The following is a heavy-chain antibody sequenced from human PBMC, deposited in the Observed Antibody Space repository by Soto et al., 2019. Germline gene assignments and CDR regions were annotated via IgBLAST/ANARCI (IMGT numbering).Heavy chain of an antibody. D-gene: IGHD1-26*01. CDR3: AKVPLKYSGSYFDY. J-gene: IGHJ4*02. Sequence: EVQVLDSGGGLVQPGGSLRLSCAASGFTFSTYPMSWVRQAPGKGLEWVSIISGSGGNTDYADSVKGRFTMSRDNSKNTVYLQMNSLRAEDTAVYNCAKVPLKYSGSYFDYWGQGTLVTVSS. V-gene: IGHV3-23*01. CDR1: GFTFSTYP. CDR2: ISGSGGNT.